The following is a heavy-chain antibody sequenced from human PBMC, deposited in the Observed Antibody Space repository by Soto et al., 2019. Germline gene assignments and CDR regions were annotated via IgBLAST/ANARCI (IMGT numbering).Heavy chain of an antibody. J-gene: IGHJ4*02. D-gene: IGHD6-13*01. CDR3: AKPPVEHQLAYYFDY. Sequence: PGGSLRLSCAASGFTFSSYAMSWVRLAPGMGLEWVSAISGFGGSTYYANSVKGRFTISRDNSKNTLYLQMNTLRAEDTAVYYCAKPPVEHQLAYYFDYWGQGTLVTVSS. CDR2: ISGFGGST. V-gene: IGHV3-23*01. CDR1: GFTFSSYA.